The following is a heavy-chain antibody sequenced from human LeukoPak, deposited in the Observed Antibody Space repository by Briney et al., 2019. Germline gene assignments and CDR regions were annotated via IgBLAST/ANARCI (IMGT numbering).Heavy chain of an antibody. CDR1: GFTFDDYA. J-gene: IGHJ6*02. CDR3: AKDFTNYYYYGMDV. D-gene: IGHD3-10*01. V-gene: IGHV3-9*01. CDR2: ISWNSGSI. Sequence: GGSLRLSCAASGFTFDDYAMHWVRQAPGKGLEWVSGISWNSGSIGYADSVKGRFTISRDNAKNSLYLQTNSLRAEDTALYYCAKDFTNYYYYGMDVWGQGTTVTVSS.